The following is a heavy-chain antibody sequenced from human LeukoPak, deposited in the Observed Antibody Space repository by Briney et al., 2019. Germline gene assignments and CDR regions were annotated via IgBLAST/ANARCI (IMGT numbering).Heavy chain of an antibody. D-gene: IGHD3-3*01. Sequence: SETLSLTCTVSGGFISSSFYYWGWIRQPPGKGLEWIGNFYYTGSTSYNPSLKSRVTISVDTSKNQFSLKLTFVTAADTAAYCCARGGRDDFRDSLWYFDLWGRGTLVTVSS. CDR3: ARGGRDDFRDSLWYFDL. CDR1: GGFISSSFYY. J-gene: IGHJ2*01. V-gene: IGHV4-39*01. CDR2: FYYTGST.